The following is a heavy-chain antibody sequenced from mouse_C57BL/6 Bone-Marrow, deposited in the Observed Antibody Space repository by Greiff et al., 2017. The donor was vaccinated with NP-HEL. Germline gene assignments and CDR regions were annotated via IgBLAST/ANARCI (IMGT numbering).Heavy chain of an antibody. CDR3: ARWLLLPGAWFAY. CDR2: IYPRSGNT. V-gene: IGHV1-81*01. Sequence: QVQLQQSGAELARPGASVKLSCKASGYTFTSYGISWVKQRTGQGLEWIGEIYPRSGNTYYNEKFKGKATLTADKSSSTAYMELRSLTSEDSAVYFCARWLLLPGAWFAYWGQGTLVTVSA. J-gene: IGHJ3*01. CDR1: GYTFTSYG. D-gene: IGHD1-1*01.